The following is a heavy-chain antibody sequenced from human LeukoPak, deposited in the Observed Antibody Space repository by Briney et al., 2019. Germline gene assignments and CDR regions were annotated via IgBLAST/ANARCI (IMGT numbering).Heavy chain of an antibody. V-gene: IGHV1-3*01. CDR3: ARDPRELGMTTVVTPRNYFDY. D-gene: IGHD4-23*01. Sequence: ASVKVSCKASGYTFTSYAMHWVRQAPGQRLEWMGWINAGNGNTKYSQKFQGRVTITRDTSASTAYMELSSLRSEDTAVYYCARDPRELGMTTVVTPRNYFDYWGQGTLVTVSS. J-gene: IGHJ4*02. CDR2: INAGNGNT. CDR1: GYTFTSYA.